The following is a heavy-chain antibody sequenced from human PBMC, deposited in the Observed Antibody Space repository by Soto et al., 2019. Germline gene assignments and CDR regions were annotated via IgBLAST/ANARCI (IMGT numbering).Heavy chain of an antibody. V-gene: IGHV4-34*01. CDR2: INHSGFT. CDR3: ARRYCIDSYCSYFDY. CDR1: GGSFTTYY. Sequence: QVQLHQWGAGLLKPSETLSLNCAVYGGSFTTYYWSWIRQSPGKGLEWIGEINHSGFTNYNPSLESRVTTSVDTSKNPFSLKLRSVTAADTAIYYCARRYCIDSYCSYFDYWGRGTLVSVSS. D-gene: IGHD2-15*01. J-gene: IGHJ4*02.